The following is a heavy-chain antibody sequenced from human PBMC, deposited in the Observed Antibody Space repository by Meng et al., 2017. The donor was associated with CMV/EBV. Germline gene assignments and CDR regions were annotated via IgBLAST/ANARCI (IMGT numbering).Heavy chain of an antibody. Sequence: ISSYYWSWIRPPAGKGLEWIGRIYTSGSTNYNPSLKSRVTMSVDTSKNQFSLKLSSVTAADTAVYYCARGKSSSWYRMVKANWFDPWGQGTLVTVSS. D-gene: IGHD6-13*01. CDR3: ARGKSSSWYRMVKANWFDP. CDR1: ISSYY. V-gene: IGHV4-4*07. CDR2: IYTSGST. J-gene: IGHJ5*02.